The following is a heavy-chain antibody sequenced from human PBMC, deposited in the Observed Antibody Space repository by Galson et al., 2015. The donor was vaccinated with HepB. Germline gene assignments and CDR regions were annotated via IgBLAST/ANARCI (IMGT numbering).Heavy chain of an antibody. CDR1: GFSFTRYA. V-gene: IGHV3-23*01. CDR2: ITSSGGHS. J-gene: IGHJ4*02. Sequence: SLRLSCAASGFSFTRYAMTWVRQGPGQGLEWVSSITSSGGHSYYKDSVMGRFTASSDNSKNTLLLQLNSLRAEDTAMYFCAKDGIMVANNPYHFHYWGQGTLVTVSS. CDR3: AKDGIMVANNPYHFHY. D-gene: IGHD2-15*01.